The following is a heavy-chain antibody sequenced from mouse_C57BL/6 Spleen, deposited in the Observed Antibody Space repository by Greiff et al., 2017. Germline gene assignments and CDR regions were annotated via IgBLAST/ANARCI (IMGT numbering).Heavy chain of an antibody. CDR2: IYPGDGDT. Sequence: VQLQQSGAELVKPGASVKISCKASGYAFSSYWMNWVKQRPGKGLEWIGQIYPGDGDTNYNGKFKGKATLTADKSSSTAYMQLSSLTSEDSAVYFGARSRYCKYGYFDVWGTGTTVTVSS. J-gene: IGHJ1*03. V-gene: IGHV1-80*01. CDR3: ARSRYCKYGYFDV. D-gene: IGHD1-1*01. CDR1: GYAFSSYW.